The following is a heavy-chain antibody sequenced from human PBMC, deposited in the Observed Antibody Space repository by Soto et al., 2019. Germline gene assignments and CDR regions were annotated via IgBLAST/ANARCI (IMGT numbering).Heavy chain of an antibody. CDR3: TRGGNGYKYYFDY. D-gene: IGHD5-12*01. CDR1: GFIFNGYG. CDR2: ISYDGSSK. Sequence: GGSLRLSCAASGFIFNGYGLHWVRQAPGKGLEWVAMISYDGSSKYYADSVKGRFTISRDNSKNTMYLQTNSLRPEDTAVYYCTRGGNGYKYYFDYWGQGTLVTVSS. V-gene: IGHV3-30-3*01. J-gene: IGHJ4*02.